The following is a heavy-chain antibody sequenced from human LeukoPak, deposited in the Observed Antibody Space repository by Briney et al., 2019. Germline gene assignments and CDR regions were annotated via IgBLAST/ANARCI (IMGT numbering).Heavy chain of an antibody. CDR2: IIPIFGTA. CDR1: GGTFSSYA. CDR3: ASLSRGSSSWYGKYNWFDP. J-gene: IGHJ5*02. D-gene: IGHD6-13*01. V-gene: IGHV1-69*05. Sequence: LVKVSCKASGGTFSSYAISWVRQAPGQGLEWMGGIIPIFGTANYAQKFQGRVTITTDESTSTAYMELSSLRSEDTAVYYCASLSRGSSSWYGKYNWFDPWGQGTLVTVSS.